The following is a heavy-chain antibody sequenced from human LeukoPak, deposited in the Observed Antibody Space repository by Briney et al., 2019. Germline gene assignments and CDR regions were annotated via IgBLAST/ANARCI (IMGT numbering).Heavy chain of an antibody. J-gene: IGHJ4*02. V-gene: IGHV1-2*02. CDR1: GYTFTSYG. D-gene: IGHD6-19*01. CDR3: ARGLRSGWNSPLDY. Sequence: ASVMVSCKTSGYTFTSYGISWVRQAPGQGLEWMGWINPNSGGTNYAQKFQGRVTMTRDTSISTAYMELSRLRSDDTAVYYCARGLRSGWNSPLDYWGQGTLVTVSS. CDR2: INPNSGGT.